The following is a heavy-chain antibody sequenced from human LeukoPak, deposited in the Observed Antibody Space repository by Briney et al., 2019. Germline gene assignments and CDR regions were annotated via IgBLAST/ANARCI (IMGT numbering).Heavy chain of an antibody. CDR3: AERGISMVGGV. D-gene: IGHD3-10*02. V-gene: IGHV3-48*03. J-gene: IGHJ6*04. CDR1: GFTFSSYE. Sequence: GGSQRLFCAASGFTFSSYEANWARQAPGEGLEWVSYISSSGSTIYYADSVKGRFTISRDNAKNTLYLQMNSLRAEDTAVYYCAERGISMVGGVWGKGTTVTISS. CDR2: ISSSGSTI.